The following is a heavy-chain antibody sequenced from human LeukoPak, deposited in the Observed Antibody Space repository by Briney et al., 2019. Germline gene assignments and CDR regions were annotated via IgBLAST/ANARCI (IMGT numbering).Heavy chain of an antibody. V-gene: IGHV5-51*01. CDR3: ARRPPPQGPGETGTPRNNWFDP. J-gene: IGHJ5*02. CDR2: IYPGDSEN. CDR1: GYIFTSYW. Sequence: GASLQISCKCSGYIFTSYWIGWVRQLPGKGLEWMGIIYPGDSENRYSPSFQGQVTISANKSITTAYLQWSSLKASDTAMYYCARRPPPQGPGETGTPRNNWFDPWGQGTLVTVSS. D-gene: IGHD1-1*01.